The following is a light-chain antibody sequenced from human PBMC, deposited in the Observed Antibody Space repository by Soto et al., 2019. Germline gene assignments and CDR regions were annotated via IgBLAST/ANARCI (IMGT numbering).Light chain of an antibody. CDR3: SSYSKSSSVL. V-gene: IGLV2-14*03. CDR1: SRDVGSYNY. CDR2: DVS. Sequence: QSALIQPASVSASPGQSITISCTGTSRDVGSYNYVSWYQHIPGKAPKLILFDVSTRPSGVPDRFSGSKSGNAASLIISGLQPEDEADYYCSSYSKSSSVLFGGGTKLTVL. J-gene: IGLJ3*02.